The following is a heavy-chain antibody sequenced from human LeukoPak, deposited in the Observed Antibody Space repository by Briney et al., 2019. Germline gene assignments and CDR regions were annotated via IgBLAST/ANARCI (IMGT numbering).Heavy chain of an antibody. CDR2: IYYSGST. CDR1: GGSISSSSYY. Sequence: SETLSLTCTVPGGSISSSSYYWGWIRQPPGKGLEWIGSIYYSGSTYYNPSLKSRVTISVDTSKNQFSLKLSSVTAADTAVYYCARGRDSSSWYGVYYYYYYMDVWGKGTTVTISS. J-gene: IGHJ6*03. D-gene: IGHD6-13*01. V-gene: IGHV4-39*01. CDR3: ARGRDSSSWYGVYYYYYYMDV.